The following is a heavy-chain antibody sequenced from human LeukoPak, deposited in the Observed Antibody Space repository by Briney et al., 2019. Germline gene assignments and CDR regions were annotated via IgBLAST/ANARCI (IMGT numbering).Heavy chain of an antibody. D-gene: IGHD1-26*01. Sequence: PGGSLRLSCAASGFTFSSYSMNWVGQAPGKGLEGVSSISSSSSYIYYADSVKGGFTISRDNAKNSLYLQMNSLRAEDMAVYYCARVSYYDAFDIWGQGTMVTVSS. CDR1: GFTFSSYS. V-gene: IGHV3-21*01. CDR2: ISSSSSYI. J-gene: IGHJ3*02. CDR3: ARVSYYDAFDI.